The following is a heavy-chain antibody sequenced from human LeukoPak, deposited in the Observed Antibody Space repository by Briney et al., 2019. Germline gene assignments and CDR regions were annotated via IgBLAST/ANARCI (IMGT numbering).Heavy chain of an antibody. CDR1: GFNYSSYT. J-gene: IGHJ4*02. D-gene: IGHD4/OR15-4a*01. CDR3: ARDPGAFPYFFDC. CDR2: ISASRDIT. V-gene: IGHV3-48*01. Sequence: PGGSLRLSCAASGFNYSSYTMNWVRQAPGMGLEWLSYISASRDITYYADSVKGRFTISRDNAKNSLYLQMNSLRAEDTAVYFCARDPGAFPYFFDCWGQGTLVTVSS.